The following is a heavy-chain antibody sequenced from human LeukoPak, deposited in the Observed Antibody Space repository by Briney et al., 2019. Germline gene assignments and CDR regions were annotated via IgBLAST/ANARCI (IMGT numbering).Heavy chain of an antibody. D-gene: IGHD3-22*01. CDR1: GDSVSSNSAA. CDR2: TYYRSKWCY. J-gene: IGHJ4*02. CDR3: ARSTSGYYDF. Sequence: SQTLSLTCAISGDSVSSNSAAWNWIRQSPSRGLEWLGRTYYRSKWCYDYAVSVKSRMSINADTSNNQFSLQLNSVTPEDTAVYYCARSTSGYYDFWGQGTLVTVS. V-gene: IGHV6-1*01.